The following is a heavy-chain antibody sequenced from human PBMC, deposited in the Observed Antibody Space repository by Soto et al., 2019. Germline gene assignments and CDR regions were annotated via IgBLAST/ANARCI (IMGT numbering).Heavy chain of an antibody. J-gene: IGHJ5*02. CDR1: GYTFTSYG. CDR2: ISAYNGNT. CDR3: ARGRIAAAGMEKKNWFDP. V-gene: IGHV1-18*01. D-gene: IGHD6-13*01. Sequence: ASVKVSCKASGYTFTSYGISWVRQAPGQGLEWMGWISAYNGNTNYAQKLQGRVTMTTDTSTSTAYMELRSLRSDDTAVYYCARGRIAAAGMEKKNWFDPWGQGTLVTVSP.